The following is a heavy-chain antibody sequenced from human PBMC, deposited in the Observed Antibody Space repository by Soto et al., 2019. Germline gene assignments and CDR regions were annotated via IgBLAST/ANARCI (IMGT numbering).Heavy chain of an antibody. J-gene: IGHJ6*02. CDR1: GGSFSGYY. CDR2: INHSGST. Sequence: QVQLQQWGAGLLKPSETLSLTCAVYGGSFSGYYWSWIRQPPGEGLEWIGEINHSGSTNYNPSLKSRVTISVDTSKNQFSLKLSSVTAADTAIYYCARGNGMDVWGQGTTVTVSS. V-gene: IGHV4-34*01. CDR3: ARGNGMDV.